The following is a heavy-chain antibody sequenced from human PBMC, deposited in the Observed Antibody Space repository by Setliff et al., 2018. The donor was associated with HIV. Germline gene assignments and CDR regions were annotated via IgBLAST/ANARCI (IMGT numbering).Heavy chain of an antibody. CDR3: AKRATATAPFDY. D-gene: IGHD2-15*01. J-gene: IGHJ4*02. Sequence: GGSLRLSCAASGFTFSSHWMVWVRQAPGKGLEWVANINQDGSEKNYVDSVKGRFTISRDNAKNSVYLQMHSLRVEDTAVYYCAKRATATAPFDYWGQGTLVTVSS. CDR1: GFTFSSHW. V-gene: IGHV3-7*01. CDR2: INQDGSEK.